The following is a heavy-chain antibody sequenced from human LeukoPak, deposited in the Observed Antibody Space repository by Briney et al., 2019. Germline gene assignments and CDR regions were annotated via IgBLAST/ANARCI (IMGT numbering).Heavy chain of an antibody. D-gene: IGHD6-19*01. J-gene: IGHJ4*02. CDR3: ARDPPGYSSGWSL. V-gene: IGHV3-30-3*01. Sequence: PGGSLRLSCAASGFTFSSYAMHWVRQAPGKGLEWVAVISYDGSNKYYADSVKGRFTISRDNSKNTLYLQMNSLRAEDTAVYYCARDPPGYSSGWSLWGQGTLVTVSS. CDR1: GFTFSSYA. CDR2: ISYDGSNK.